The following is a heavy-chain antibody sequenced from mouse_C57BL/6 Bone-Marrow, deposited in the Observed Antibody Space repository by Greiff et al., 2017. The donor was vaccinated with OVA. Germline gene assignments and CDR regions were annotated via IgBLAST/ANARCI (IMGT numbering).Heavy chain of an antibody. J-gene: IGHJ3*01. CDR3: ARRFAY. Sequence: DVHLVESGGGLVQPGGSLKLSCAASGFTFSDYYMYWVRQTPEKRLEWVAYISNGGGSTYYPDTVKGRFTISRDNAKNTLYLQMSRLKSEDTAMYYCARRFAYWGQGTLVTVSA. V-gene: IGHV5-12*01. CDR2: ISNGGGST. CDR1: GFTFSDYY.